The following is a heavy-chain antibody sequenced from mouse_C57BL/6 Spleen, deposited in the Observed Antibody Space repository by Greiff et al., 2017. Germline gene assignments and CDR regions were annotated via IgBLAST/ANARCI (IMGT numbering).Heavy chain of an antibody. CDR3: ARAGIYYGNYVGAMDY. J-gene: IGHJ4*01. Sequence: EVQLQQSGPGLVKPSQSLSLTCSVTGYSITSGYYWNWIRQFPGNKLEWMGYISYDGSNNYNPSLKNRISITRDTSKNQFFLKLNSVTTEDTATYYCARAGIYYGNYVGAMDYWGQGTSVTVSS. CDR1: GYSITSGYY. V-gene: IGHV3-6*01. CDR2: ISYDGSN. D-gene: IGHD2-1*01.